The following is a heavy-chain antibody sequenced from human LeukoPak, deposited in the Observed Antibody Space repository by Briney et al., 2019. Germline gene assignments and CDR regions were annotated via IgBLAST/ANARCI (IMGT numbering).Heavy chain of an antibody. CDR3: AKQTDSSAWYLGFDY. J-gene: IGHJ4*02. V-gene: IGHV3-23*01. CDR1: GFTFTTYA. D-gene: IGHD6-19*01. Sequence: PGGSLRLSFAASGFTFTTYARSWVRQAPGKGRGSVSTIGGAGGSTYYADSVKGRFTISRDNSKNTLYLQMNSLRAEDTALYYCAKQTDSSAWYLGFDYWGQGTLVTVSS. CDR2: IGGAGGST.